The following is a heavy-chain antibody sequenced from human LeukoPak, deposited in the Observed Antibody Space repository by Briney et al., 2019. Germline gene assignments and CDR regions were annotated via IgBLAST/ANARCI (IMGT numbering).Heavy chain of an antibody. J-gene: IGHJ6*03. CDR2: ISAYNGNT. D-gene: IGHD2-15*01. V-gene: IGHV1-18*01. CDR3: ARGHCSGGSCYYRGNYYYYYMDV. CDR1: GYTFTSYG. Sequence: ASVKVSCEASGYTFTSYGISWVRQAPGQGLEWMGWISAYNGNTNYAQKLQGRVTMTTDTSTSTAYMELRSLRSDDTAVYYCARGHCSGGSCYYRGNYYYYYMDVWGKGTTVTISS.